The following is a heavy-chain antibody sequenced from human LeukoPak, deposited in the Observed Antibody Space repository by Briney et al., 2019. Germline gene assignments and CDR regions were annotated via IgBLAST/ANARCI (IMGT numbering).Heavy chain of an antibody. CDR2: IYYSGST. D-gene: IGHD3-3*01. CDR1: GGSISSSSYY. Sequence: SETLSLTCTVSGGSISSSSYYWGWIRQPPGKGLEWIGSIYYSGSTYYNPFLKSRVTISVDTSKNQFSLKLSSVATADTAVYYCARRSGDFWSGYANWFDPWGQGTLVTVSS. V-gene: IGHV4-39*01. CDR3: ARRSGDFWSGYANWFDP. J-gene: IGHJ5*02.